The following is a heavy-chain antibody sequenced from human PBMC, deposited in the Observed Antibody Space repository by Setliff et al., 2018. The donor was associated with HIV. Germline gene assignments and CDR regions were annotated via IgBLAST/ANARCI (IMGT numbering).Heavy chain of an antibody. CDR3: ARDGGYSYGRFDY. J-gene: IGHJ4*02. D-gene: IGHD5-18*01. V-gene: IGHV1-69*05. Sequence: SVKVSCKASGYTFTSYGVSWVRQAPGQGLEWMGGSTPLLDTTNYAQKFQGRVTITTDESTNTGYMELSSLRSEDTAVYYCARDGGYSYGRFDYWGQGTLVTVSS. CDR2: STPLLDTT. CDR1: GYTFTSYG.